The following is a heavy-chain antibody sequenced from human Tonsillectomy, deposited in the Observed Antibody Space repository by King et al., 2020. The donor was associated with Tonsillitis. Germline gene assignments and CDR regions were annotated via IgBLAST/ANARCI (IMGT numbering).Heavy chain of an antibody. D-gene: IGHD7-27*01. V-gene: IGHV3-9*01. CDR3: AKAHRVTGGMDG. Sequence: VQLVESGGGFVQPGRSLRLSCAASGFTFDDYAMHWVRQAPGKGLEWVSGISWNSGSIGYADSVKGRFTISRDNAKNSLYLQMNSLRAEDTALYYCAKAHRVTGGMDGWGQGTTVTAAS. CDR1: GFTFDDYA. CDR2: ISWNSGSI. J-gene: IGHJ6*02.